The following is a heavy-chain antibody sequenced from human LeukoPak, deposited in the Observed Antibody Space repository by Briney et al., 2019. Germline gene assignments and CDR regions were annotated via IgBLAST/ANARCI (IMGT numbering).Heavy chain of an antibody. J-gene: IGHJ4*02. CDR1: GFTFSSYS. CDR3: AKGTSTSCYASFDY. CDR2: ISSSSSYI. V-gene: IGHV3-21*04. D-gene: IGHD2-2*01. Sequence: GGSLRLSCAASGFTFSSYSMNWVRQAPGKGLEWVSSISSSSSYIYYADSVKGRFTISRDNAKNSLYLQMNSLRAEDTAVYYCAKGTSTSCYASFDYWGQGTLVTVSS.